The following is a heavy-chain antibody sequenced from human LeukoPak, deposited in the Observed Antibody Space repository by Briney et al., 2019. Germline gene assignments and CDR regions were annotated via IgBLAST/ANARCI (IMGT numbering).Heavy chain of an antibody. Sequence: GGSLRLSCATSGFTFSDSWMSWFRQAPGEGLEWVAITNQDGSVRFYVDSVKGRFTISRDNAKNSVYLYMNSLRVEDTAVYFCARASRSTSSECWGQGILVTVSS. J-gene: IGHJ4*02. V-gene: IGHV3-7*01. D-gene: IGHD6-6*01. CDR3: ARASRSTSSEC. CDR2: TNQDGSVR. CDR1: GFTFSDSW.